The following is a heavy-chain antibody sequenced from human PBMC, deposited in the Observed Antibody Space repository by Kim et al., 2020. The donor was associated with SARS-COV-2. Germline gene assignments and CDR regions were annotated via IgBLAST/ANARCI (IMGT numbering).Heavy chain of an antibody. J-gene: IGHJ4*02. D-gene: IGHD3-22*01. CDR3: AKEKFDSSGFADY. Sequence: YYADAVKGRFTNSRDNSKNTLYLQMNSLRAEDTAVYYCAKEKFDSSGFADYWGQGTLVTVSS. V-gene: IGHV3-30*02.